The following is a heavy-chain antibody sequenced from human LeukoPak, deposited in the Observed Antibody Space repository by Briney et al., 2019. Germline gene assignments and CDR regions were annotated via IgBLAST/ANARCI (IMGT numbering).Heavy chain of an antibody. Sequence: PSETLSLTCAVSGGSISSSNWWSWVRQPPGKGLEWIGEIYHSGSTNYNPSLKSRVTISVDKSKNQFSLKLSSVTAADTAVYYCASQKGSGWYFNYWGQGTLVTVSS. CDR1: GGSISSSNW. D-gene: IGHD6-19*01. CDR3: ASQKGSGWYFNY. V-gene: IGHV4-4*02. J-gene: IGHJ4*02. CDR2: IYHSGST.